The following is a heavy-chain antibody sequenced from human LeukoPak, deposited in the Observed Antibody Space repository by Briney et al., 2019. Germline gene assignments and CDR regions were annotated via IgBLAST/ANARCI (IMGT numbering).Heavy chain of an antibody. V-gene: IGHV4-59*01. D-gene: IGHD5-18*01. CDR2: IYYGGST. J-gene: IGHJ4*02. CDR3: ARTDSATAIDY. CDR1: GGSISGYY. Sequence: SETLSLTCTVSGGSISGYYWSWIRQPPGKGLEWIGYIYYGGSTNSNPSLKSRVTISADASKSQFSLKLSSVTAADTAVYYCARTDSATAIDYWGQGTLVTISS.